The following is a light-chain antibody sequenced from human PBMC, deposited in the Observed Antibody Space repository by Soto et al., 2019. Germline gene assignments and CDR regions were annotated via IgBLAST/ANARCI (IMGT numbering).Light chain of an antibody. CDR3: SSYTSISTLYV. V-gene: IGLV2-14*01. J-gene: IGLJ1*01. CDR1: SSDVGGYSY. Sequence: QSVLTQPASVSGSPGQSITISCTGTSSDVGGYSYVSWYQQHQGKAPKLMIYEVSNRPSGVSNRFSGSKSDNTASLTISGLQAEDEADYYCSSYTSISTLYVFGTGTKVTVL. CDR2: EVS.